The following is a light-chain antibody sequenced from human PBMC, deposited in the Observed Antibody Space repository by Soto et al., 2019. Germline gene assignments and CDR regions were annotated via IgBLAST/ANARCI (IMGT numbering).Light chain of an antibody. CDR3: KCYDVSQSGFR. J-gene: IGLJ1*01. Sequence: QSVITQPPSLSGAPWQRVTISCTGRSSNIGAIYDVHWYQQLPGTAPKLLIYVTTHRPSGVPDRFSAPKSGTSASLAITGFQAEDEADFYCKCYDVSQSGFRFGSGSKVTGL. CDR1: SSNIGAIYD. V-gene: IGLV1-40*01. CDR2: VTT.